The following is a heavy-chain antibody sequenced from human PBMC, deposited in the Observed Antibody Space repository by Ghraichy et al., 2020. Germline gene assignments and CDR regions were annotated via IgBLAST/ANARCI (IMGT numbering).Heavy chain of an antibody. J-gene: IGHJ6*02. Sequence: GGSLRLSCAASGFTFSSYGMHWVRQAPGKGLEWVAVISYDGSNKYYADSVKGRFTISRDNSKNTLYLQMNSLRAEDTAVYYCAKDGAIVVVPLLLYGMDVWGQGTTVTVSS. CDR3: AKDGAIVVVPLLLYGMDV. CDR2: ISYDGSNK. D-gene: IGHD2-2*01. CDR1: GFTFSSYG. V-gene: IGHV3-30*18.